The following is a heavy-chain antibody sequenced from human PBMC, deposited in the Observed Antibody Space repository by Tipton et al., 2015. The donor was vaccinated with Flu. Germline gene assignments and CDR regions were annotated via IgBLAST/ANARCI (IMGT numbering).Heavy chain of an antibody. CDR2: IYYSGST. V-gene: IGHV4-59*04. CDR1: GGSISSYY. D-gene: IGHD6-13*01. CDR3: ARRNPSSFFYMDV. Sequence: TLSLTCTVSGGSISSYYWSWIRQPPGKGLEWIGYIYYSGSTYYNPSLKSRVTISVDTSKNQFSLKLSSVTAADTAVYYCARRNPSSFFYMDVWGKGTTVTVSS. J-gene: IGHJ6*03.